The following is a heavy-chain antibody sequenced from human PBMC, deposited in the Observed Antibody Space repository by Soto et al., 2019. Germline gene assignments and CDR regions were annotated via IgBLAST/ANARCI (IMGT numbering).Heavy chain of an antibody. J-gene: IGHJ6*02. CDR1: GYTFTGYY. Sequence: QVPLVQSGAEVKKPGASVKVSCKASGYTFTGYYMHWVRQAPGQGLEWMGWINPNSGGTNYAQKFQGRVTMTRDTSISTAYMELSRLRSDDTAVYYCAREQREEGYYYYGMDVWGQGTTVTVSS. CDR3: AREQREEGYYYYGMDV. D-gene: IGHD6-25*01. V-gene: IGHV1-2*02. CDR2: INPNSGGT.